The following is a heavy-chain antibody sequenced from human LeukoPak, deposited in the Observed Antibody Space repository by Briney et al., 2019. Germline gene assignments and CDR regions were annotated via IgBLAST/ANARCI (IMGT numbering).Heavy chain of an antibody. CDR3: AKEGWIVVVPAAIGY. CDR2: IRYDGGNK. V-gene: IGHV3-30*02. Sequence: GGSLRLSCAASGFTFSSYGMHWVRQAPGKGLEWVAFIRYDGGNKYYADSVKGRFTISRDNSKNTLSLQMNSLRAEDTAVYYCAKEGWIVVVPAAIGYWGQGTLVTVSS. J-gene: IGHJ4*02. CDR1: GFTFSSYG. D-gene: IGHD2-2*01.